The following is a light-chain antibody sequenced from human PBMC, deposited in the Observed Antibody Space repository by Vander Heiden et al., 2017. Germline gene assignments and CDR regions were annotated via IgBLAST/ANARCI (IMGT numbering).Light chain of an antibody. Sequence: EIVLTQSPCTLSLSPGERAALSCRASQSVSSSYLAWYQQKPGQAPRLLIYVASSRATGIPDRFSCSGFGTDFTLTIIRPEHEDFAAYFGQHDGSSVTFGGGTKVEIK. CDR1: QSVSSSY. V-gene: IGKV3-20*01. CDR2: VAS. CDR3: QHDGSSVT. J-gene: IGKJ4*01.